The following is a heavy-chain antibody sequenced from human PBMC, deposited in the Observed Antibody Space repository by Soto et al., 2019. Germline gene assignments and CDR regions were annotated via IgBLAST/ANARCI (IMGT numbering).Heavy chain of an antibody. D-gene: IGHD3-3*01. V-gene: IGHV3-23*01. J-gene: IGHJ4*02. CDR2: IRGRGATT. Sequence: EVQLLESGGGLVQPGGSLRLSCAASDFTLSSYGMTWVRQPPGKGLEWVSTIRGRGATTYYADSVKGRFTICRDDSKNTLYLQMNSLRVDDTAVYFCAKDVNYDVWAGYYYYWGQGTRVTVSS. CDR3: AKDVNYDVWAGYYYY. CDR1: DFTLSSYG.